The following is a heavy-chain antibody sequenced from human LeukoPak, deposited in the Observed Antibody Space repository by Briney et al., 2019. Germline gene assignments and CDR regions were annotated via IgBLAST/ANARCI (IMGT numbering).Heavy chain of an antibody. Sequence: GASVKVSCKASGGTFSSYAISWVRQAPGQGREWMGGIIPIFGTANYAQKFQGRVTITTDESTSTAYMELSSLRSEDTAVYYCARFGGGYDSAFDYWGQGTLVTVSS. CDR3: ARFGGGYDSAFDY. V-gene: IGHV1-69*05. J-gene: IGHJ4*02. CDR1: GGTFSSYA. CDR2: IIPIFGTA. D-gene: IGHD5-12*01.